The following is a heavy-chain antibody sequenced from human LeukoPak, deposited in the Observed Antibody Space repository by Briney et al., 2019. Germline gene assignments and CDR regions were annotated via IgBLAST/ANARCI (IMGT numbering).Heavy chain of an antibody. J-gene: IGHJ4*02. Sequence: GGSLRLSCAASGFTFSSYGMHWVRQAPGKGLEWVAVIWYDGSNKYYANSVKGRFTISRDNSKNTLYLQMNSLRAEDTAVYYCARVPRGYYDSSNYYYHFDYWGQGTLVTVSS. D-gene: IGHD3-22*01. CDR3: ARVPRGYYDSSNYYYHFDY. CDR1: GFTFSSYG. CDR2: IWYDGSNK. V-gene: IGHV3-33*01.